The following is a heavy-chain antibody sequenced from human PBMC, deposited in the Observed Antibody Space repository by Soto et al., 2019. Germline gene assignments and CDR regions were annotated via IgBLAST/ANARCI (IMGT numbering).Heavy chain of an antibody. CDR1: GYTFSSYA. J-gene: IGHJ4*02. CDR3: ARDTGDGTFDF. CDR2: INAGYGNT. D-gene: IGHD7-27*01. V-gene: IGHV1-3*01. Sequence: QVHLVQSGAEVRKPGASVKVSCKASGYTFSSYAMHWVRQAPGQRLEWMGWINAGYGNTKSSKKLQARVTISRDTSASTAYMELTSLRSEDTAVYYCARDTGDGTFDFWGQGTLVTVSS.